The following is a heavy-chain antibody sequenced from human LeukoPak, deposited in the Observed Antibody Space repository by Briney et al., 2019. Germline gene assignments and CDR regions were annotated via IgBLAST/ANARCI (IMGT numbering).Heavy chain of an antibody. V-gene: IGHV4-4*07. D-gene: IGHD2-8*01. CDR1: GGSISSYY. J-gene: IGHJ5*02. CDR3: ARDRGYCTNGVCYTDNWFDP. Sequence: SETLSLTCTVSGGSISSYYWSWIRQPAGKGREWIGRIYTSGSTNYNPSLKSRVTMSVDTSKNQFSLKLRSVTAADTAVYYCARDRGYCTNGVCYTDNWFDPWGQGTLVTVSS. CDR2: IYTSGST.